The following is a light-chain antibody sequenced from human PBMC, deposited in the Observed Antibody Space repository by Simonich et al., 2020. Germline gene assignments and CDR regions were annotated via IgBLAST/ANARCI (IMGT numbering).Light chain of an antibody. CDR3: QQYNNWPPGT. CDR2: GAS. V-gene: IGKV3-15*01. J-gene: IGKJ2*01. CDR1: QSVSSN. Sequence: EIVMTQSPATLSVSPGDRATLSCRASQSVSSNLAWYQQKPGQAPRLLIYGASTRATGIPARFSCSGSGTEFTLTISSMQSEDFAVYYCQQYNNWPPGTFGQGTKLEIK.